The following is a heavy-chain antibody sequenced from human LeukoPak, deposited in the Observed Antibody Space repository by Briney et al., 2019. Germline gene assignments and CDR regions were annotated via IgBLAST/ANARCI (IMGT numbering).Heavy chain of an antibody. J-gene: IGHJ3*02. D-gene: IGHD2/OR15-2a*01. CDR1: GGSISSYY. CDR3: ARDLNTSDVFDI. CDR2: IYYSGST. Sequence: SETLSLTCTVSGGSISSYYWSWIRQPPGKGLEWIGYIYYSGSTNYNPSLKSRVTISVDTSKNQLSLKLSSVTAADTAVYYCARDLNTSDVFDIWGQGTMVTVSS. V-gene: IGHV4-59*01.